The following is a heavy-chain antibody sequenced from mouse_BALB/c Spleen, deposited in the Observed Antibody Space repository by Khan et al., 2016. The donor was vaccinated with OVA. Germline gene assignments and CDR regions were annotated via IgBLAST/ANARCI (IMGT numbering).Heavy chain of an antibody. CDR3: ARGYSGAMGD. CDR1: GFTFSSFG. CDR2: ISSGSSTI. J-gene: IGHJ4*01. V-gene: IGHV5-17*02. Sequence: EVQLVESGGDLVQPGGSRKLSCAASGFTFSSFGMHWVRQAPEKGLEWVAYISSGSSTIYYADTVTGRFTISRDTPKSTLFLQMTSLRSEDTSMYYCARGYSGAMGDWGQGTSVTVSS. D-gene: IGHD2-12*01.